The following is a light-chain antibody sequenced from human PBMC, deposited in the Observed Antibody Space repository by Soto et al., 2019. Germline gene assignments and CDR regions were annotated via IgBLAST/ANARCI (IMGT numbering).Light chain of an antibody. Sequence: QSALTQPASVSGSPGQSITISCTVTSSDVGGYDYVSWYQLHPGKAPKLMVFEVSNRPSGVSYRFSGSKSGNTASLTISGLQAEDEADYFGSSYSISTAYLFGTGTRSPS. CDR3: SSYSISTAYL. J-gene: IGLJ1*01. CDR2: EVS. CDR1: SSDVGGYDY. V-gene: IGLV2-14*01.